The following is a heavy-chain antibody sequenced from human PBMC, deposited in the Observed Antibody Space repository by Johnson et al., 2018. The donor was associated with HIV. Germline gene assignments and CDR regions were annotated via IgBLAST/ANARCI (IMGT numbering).Heavy chain of an antibody. J-gene: IGHJ3*02. CDR1: GFTFSDYY. CDR2: IYSGGST. D-gene: IGHD1-26*01. Sequence: VQLVESGGGLVKPGGSLRLSCAASGFTFSDYYMSWVRQAPGKGLEWVSVIYSGGSTYYADSVKGRFTISRDNSKNTLYLQMNSLRAEDTAVYYCARAKGGSYSDEQGAFDIWGQGTVVTVSS. CDR3: ARAKGGSYSDEQGAFDI. V-gene: IGHV3-66*01.